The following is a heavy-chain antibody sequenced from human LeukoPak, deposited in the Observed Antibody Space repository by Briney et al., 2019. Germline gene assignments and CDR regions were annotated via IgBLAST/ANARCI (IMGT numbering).Heavy chain of an antibody. J-gene: IGHJ4*02. D-gene: IGHD3-22*01. CDR2: ISSNGDST. CDR1: GFTFSSYA. Sequence: GGSLRLSCAASGFTFSSYAMHWVRQAPGKGPEYVSAISSNGDSTYYANSVMGRFTISRDNSKNTLYLQMGSLRVEDMAVYYCARVGDSSYFDYWGQGTLVTVSS. V-gene: IGHV3-64*01. CDR3: ARVGDSSYFDY.